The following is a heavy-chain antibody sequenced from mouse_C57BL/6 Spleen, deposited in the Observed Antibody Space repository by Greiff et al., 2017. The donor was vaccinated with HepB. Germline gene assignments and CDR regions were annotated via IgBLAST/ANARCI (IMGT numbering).Heavy chain of an antibody. J-gene: IGHJ1*03. CDR1: GYTFTSYW. CDR2: IHPNSGST. CDR3: ATYYSNSYWYFDV. Sequence: VQLQQPGAELVKPGASVKLSCKASGYTFTSYWMHWVKQRPGQGLEWIGMIHPNSGSTNYNEKFKSKATLTVDKSSSTAYMQLSSLTSEDSAVYYCATYYSNSYWYFDVWGTGTTVTVSS. V-gene: IGHV1-64*01. D-gene: IGHD2-5*01.